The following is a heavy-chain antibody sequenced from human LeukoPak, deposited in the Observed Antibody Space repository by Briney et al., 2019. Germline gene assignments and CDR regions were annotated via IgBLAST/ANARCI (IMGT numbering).Heavy chain of an antibody. J-gene: IGHJ4*02. V-gene: IGHV3-23*01. D-gene: IGHD3-22*01. CDR3: AKDASSPYYYDSSGSSD. Sequence: GGSLRLSCAAYGFTFSSYAMSWVRQAPGKGLEWVSAISGSGGSTYYADSVKGRFTISRDNSKNTLYLQMNSLRAEDAAVYYCAKDASSPYYYDSSGSSDWGQGTLVTVSS. CDR2: ISGSGGST. CDR1: GFTFSSYA.